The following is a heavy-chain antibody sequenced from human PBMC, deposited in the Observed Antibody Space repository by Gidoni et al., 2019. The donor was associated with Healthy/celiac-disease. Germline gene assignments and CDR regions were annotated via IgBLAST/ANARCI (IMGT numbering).Heavy chain of an antibody. D-gene: IGHD4-17*01. CDR1: VVSISSGGYY. J-gene: IGHJ3*02. Sequence: QVQLQESGPGLVKPSQTLSLTCTVSVVSISSGGYYWSWIRQHPGKGLEWIGYIYYSGSTYYNPSLKSRVTISVDTSKNQFALKLSSVTAADTAVYYCARVTLYGDLLTDAFDIWGQGTMVTVSS. CDR3: ARVTLYGDLLTDAFDI. CDR2: IYYSGST. V-gene: IGHV4-31*03.